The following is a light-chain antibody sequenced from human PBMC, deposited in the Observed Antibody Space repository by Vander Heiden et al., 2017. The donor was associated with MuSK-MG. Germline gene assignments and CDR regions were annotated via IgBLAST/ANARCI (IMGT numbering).Light chain of an antibody. CDR2: AAS. J-gene: IGKJ2*01. CDR1: QSISSY. Sequence: DIQMTQSPSSLSASVGDRVTITCRASQSISSYLNWYQQKPGKAPKLLIYAASSLQSGVTSRFSGSGSGTDFTLTISSLQPEDFATYYCQQSDSTLRTFGQGTKLXIK. V-gene: IGKV1-39*01. CDR3: QQSDSTLRT.